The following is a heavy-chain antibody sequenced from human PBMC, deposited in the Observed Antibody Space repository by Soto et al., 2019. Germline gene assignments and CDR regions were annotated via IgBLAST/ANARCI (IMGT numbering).Heavy chain of an antibody. V-gene: IGHV4-30-2*01. D-gene: IGHD2-21*01. CDR3: ARGNVVAIDY. Sequence: SETLCLTCAVSGGSISSGGYSWSWIRQPPGKGLEWIGYIYHSGSTYYNPSLKSRVTISVDRSKNQFSLKLSSVTAADTAVYYCARGNVVAIDYWGQGTLVTVS. CDR1: GGSISSGGYS. CDR2: IYHSGST. J-gene: IGHJ4*02.